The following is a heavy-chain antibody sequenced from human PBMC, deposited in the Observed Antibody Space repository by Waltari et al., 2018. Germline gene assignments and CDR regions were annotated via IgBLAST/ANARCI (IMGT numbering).Heavy chain of an antibody. CDR2: IRYDASDI. CDR3: AKVGVGLTTWYPFDV. Sequence: QVHLVESGGGVVQPGGSLRLSCAASGFTFSDYGMHWVRQATGKGLEWVAFIRYDASDIYYRDSVKGRFTISRDNSKNTLFLQMSSLRPEDTAVYYCAKVGVGLTTWYPFDVWGQGTMVTVSS. CDR1: GFTFSDYG. J-gene: IGHJ3*01. D-gene: IGHD1-1*01. V-gene: IGHV3-30*02.